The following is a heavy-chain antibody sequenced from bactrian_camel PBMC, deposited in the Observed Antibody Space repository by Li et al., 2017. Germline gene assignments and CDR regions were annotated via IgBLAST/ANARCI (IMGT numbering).Heavy chain of an antibody. CDR3: AADEFCAEHTGYRGAKMSLT. D-gene: IGHD5*01. CDR1: GYTYSSTC. Sequence: VQLVESGGGSVQSGGSLRLSCAASGYTYSSTCMGWFRQAPGEEREAVATIYSRQPYPAYADFVQGRFAISQDKVKNTVYLQMNSLKPEDTATYYCAADEFCAEHTGYRGAKMSLTGAREPRSPSP. V-gene: IGHV3S31*01. CDR2: IYSRQPYP. J-gene: IGHJ4*01.